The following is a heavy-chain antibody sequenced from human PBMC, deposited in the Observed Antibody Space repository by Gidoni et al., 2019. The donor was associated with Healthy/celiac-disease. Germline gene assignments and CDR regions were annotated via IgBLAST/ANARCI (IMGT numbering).Heavy chain of an antibody. CDR1: GFTFSSYS. CDR3: ARDGYSSSWGAFDY. Sequence: EVQLVESGGGLVQPGGSLRLSCAASGFTFSSYSMNWVRQAPGKGLEWVSYISSSSSTIYYADSVKGRFTISRDNAKNSLYLQMNSLRAEDTAVYYCARDGYSSSWGAFDYWGQGTLVTVSS. V-gene: IGHV3-48*01. J-gene: IGHJ4*02. CDR2: ISSSSSTI. D-gene: IGHD6-13*01.